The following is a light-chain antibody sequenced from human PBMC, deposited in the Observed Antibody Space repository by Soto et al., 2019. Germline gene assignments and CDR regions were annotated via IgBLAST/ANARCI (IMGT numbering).Light chain of an antibody. V-gene: IGKV1-39*01. Sequence: DIQMTQSPSSLSVSVGDRVTITCRASQSISSYLNWYQQKPGKAPKLLIYAASSLQSGVPSRFSGSGSGTDFTLIISSLQPEDVATYYCQQSYRTPLTFGGGTKVEIK. CDR1: QSISSY. J-gene: IGKJ4*01. CDR3: QQSYRTPLT. CDR2: AAS.